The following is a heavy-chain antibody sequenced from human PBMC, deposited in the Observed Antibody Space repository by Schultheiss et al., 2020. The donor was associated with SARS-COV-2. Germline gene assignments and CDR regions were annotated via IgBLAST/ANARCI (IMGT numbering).Heavy chain of an antibody. D-gene: IGHD3-16*01. J-gene: IGHJ4*02. CDR3: ARAWGRGYYFDY. V-gene: IGHV4-59*01. Sequence: SETLSLTCTVSGGSISSYYWSWIRQPPGKGLEWIGYIYYSGSTIYNPSLKSRVTISVDTSKNQFSLKLSSVTAADTAVFYCARAWGRGYYFDYWGQGTLVTVSS. CDR1: GGSISSYY. CDR2: IYYSGST.